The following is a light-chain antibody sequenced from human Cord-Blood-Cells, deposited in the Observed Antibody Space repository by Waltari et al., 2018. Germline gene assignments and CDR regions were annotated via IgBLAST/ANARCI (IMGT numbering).Light chain of an antibody. CDR1: RSDVGGSNY. Sequence: QSALTQPPSASGSPGQSVPISCPGTRSDVGGSNYFSSYQQHPGKAPKLMIYEVSKRPSGVPDRFSGSKSGNTASLTVSGLQAEDEADYYCSSYAGSNNLFGGGTKLTVL. CDR2: EVS. CDR3: SSYAGSNNL. V-gene: IGLV2-8*01. J-gene: IGLJ3*02.